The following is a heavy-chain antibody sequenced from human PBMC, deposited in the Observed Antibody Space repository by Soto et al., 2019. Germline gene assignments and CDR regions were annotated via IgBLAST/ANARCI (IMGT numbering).Heavy chain of an antibody. CDR2: IIPIFGTA. CDR3: ARDPTAAGDYYYYGMDV. CDR1: GGTFSSYA. D-gene: IGHD6-13*01. V-gene: IGHV1-69*13. Sequence: GASVKVSCKASGGTFSSYAISWVRQAPGQGLEWMGGIIPIFGTANYAQKFQGRVTITADESTSTAYMELSSLRSEDTAVYYCARDPTAAGDYYYYGMDVWGQGTTVTVS. J-gene: IGHJ6*02.